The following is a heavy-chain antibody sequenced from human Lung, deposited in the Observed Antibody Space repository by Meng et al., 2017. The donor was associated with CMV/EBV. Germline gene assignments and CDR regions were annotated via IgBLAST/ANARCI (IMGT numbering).Heavy chain of an antibody. Sequence: SXAASGFTFSSYTMHWVRQAPGKGLEWVSLISSSSSYTYYADTLKGRFTISRDNAKNSLYLQKNNLTAEHTAVYYCARDPTRYYWNYGNWFFDLWGRGXLVTVSS. J-gene: IGHJ2*01. CDR3: ARDPTRYYWNYGNWFFDL. D-gene: IGHD1-7*01. CDR2: ISSSSSYT. V-gene: IGHV3-21*01. CDR1: GFTFSSYT.